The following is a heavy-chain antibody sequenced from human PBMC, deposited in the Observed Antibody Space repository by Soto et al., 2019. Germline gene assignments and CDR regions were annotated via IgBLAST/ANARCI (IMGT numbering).Heavy chain of an antibody. CDR3: VKEGYCSSSDCLRSPFQH. CDR1: GFGVTSYC. V-gene: IGHV5-51*02. CDR2: IYPDDSDT. J-gene: IGHJ1*01. Sequence: PWDSLKISCQGFGFGVTSYCKGGMYKQPWGGLEWMGIIYPDDSDTRYSPSFQGQVTISADKSISTTYLQWSSLRASDTAMYYCVKEGYCSSSDCLRSPFQHWGKGTLVTVAS. D-gene: IGHD2-2*01.